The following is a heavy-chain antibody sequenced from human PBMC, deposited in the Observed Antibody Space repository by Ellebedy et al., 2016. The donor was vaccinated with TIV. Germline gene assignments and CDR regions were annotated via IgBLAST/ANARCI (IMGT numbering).Heavy chain of an antibody. D-gene: IGHD6-19*01. Sequence: GESLKISXAASGFNFRNYAMNWVRQAPGKGLEWVAAISGSGGSTYYADSVKGRFTISRDNSKNTLYLQMNSLRAEDTAVYYCAKDQGVEEWLDAFDIWGQGTMVTVSS. J-gene: IGHJ3*02. CDR1: GFNFRNYA. CDR2: ISGSGGST. CDR3: AKDQGVEEWLDAFDI. V-gene: IGHV3-23*01.